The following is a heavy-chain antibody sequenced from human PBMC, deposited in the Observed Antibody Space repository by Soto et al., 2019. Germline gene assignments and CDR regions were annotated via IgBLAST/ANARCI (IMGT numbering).Heavy chain of an antibody. Sequence: ASVKVSCKASGYTFTSYAMHWVRQAPGQRLEWMGWINAGNGNTKYSQKFQGRVTITRDTSASTAYMELRSLRSEDTAVYYCASQIAAAAYWTAEYYGMDVWGQGNTLTVSS. J-gene: IGHJ6*02. V-gene: IGHV1-3*01. D-gene: IGHD6-13*01. CDR3: ASQIAAAAYWTAEYYGMDV. CDR1: GYTFTSYA. CDR2: INAGNGNT.